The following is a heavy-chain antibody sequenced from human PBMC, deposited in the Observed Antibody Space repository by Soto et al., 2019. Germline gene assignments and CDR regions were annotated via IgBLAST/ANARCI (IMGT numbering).Heavy chain of an antibody. CDR3: VRAGGVGATWSWFDP. D-gene: IGHD1-26*01. CDR1: GFTFSNYD. V-gene: IGHV3-13*01. Sequence: EVQLVESGGGLVQPGGSLRLSCAASGFTFSNYDIHWVRQITGKGLEWVAAIGTGGDTYFPDSVKGRFTISRENVKNSVYLQMNSLRADDTAVYYCVRAGGVGATWSWFDPWGQGTLVTVSS. CDR2: IGTGGDT. J-gene: IGHJ5*02.